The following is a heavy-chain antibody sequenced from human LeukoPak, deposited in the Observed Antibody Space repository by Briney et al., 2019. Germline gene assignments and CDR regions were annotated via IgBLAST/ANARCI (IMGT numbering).Heavy chain of an antibody. V-gene: IGHV3-15*07. CDR1: GFTFSNAW. Sequence: GGSLRLSCAASGFTFSNAWMNWVRQAPGKGLERVGRIKSKTDGGTTDYAAPVKGRFTISRDDSKNTLYLQMNSLKTEDTAVYYCTTDGPAVAGNYYYYGMDVWGQGTTVTVSS. D-gene: IGHD6-19*01. J-gene: IGHJ6*02. CDR2: IKSKTDGGTT. CDR3: TTDGPAVAGNYYYYGMDV.